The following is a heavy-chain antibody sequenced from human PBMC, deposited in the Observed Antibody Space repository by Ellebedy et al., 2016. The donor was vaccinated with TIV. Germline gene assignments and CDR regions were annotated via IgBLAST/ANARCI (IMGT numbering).Heavy chain of an antibody. CDR1: GFSFSSYW. CDR2: INGDGSST. Sequence: GESLKISCAASGFSFSSYWMHWVRQTPGKGLVWLSRINGDGSSTRYVDSVRGRFTISRDNAKNTLYLQMNSLRAEDTAVYYCARDDWGPAGPWGQGTLVTVSS. CDR3: ARDDWGPAGP. J-gene: IGHJ5*02. V-gene: IGHV3-74*01. D-gene: IGHD3-9*01.